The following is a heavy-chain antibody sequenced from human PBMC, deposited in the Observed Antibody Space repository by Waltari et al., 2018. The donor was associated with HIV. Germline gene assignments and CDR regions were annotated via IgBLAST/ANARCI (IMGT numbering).Heavy chain of an antibody. CDR2: INHSGST. CDR3: AKSATRWSGYDFDY. J-gene: IGHJ4*02. CDR1: GGSFRGYY. Sequence: QVQLQQWGAGLLRPSETLSLTCAVYGGSFRGYYWSWIRQPPGKGLQWIGEINHSGSTNYNPSLKSRIALSVDTSKNQVSLKLNSVTAADTAVYYCAKSATRWSGYDFDYWGQGTLVTVSS. V-gene: IGHV4-34*01. D-gene: IGHD5-12*01.